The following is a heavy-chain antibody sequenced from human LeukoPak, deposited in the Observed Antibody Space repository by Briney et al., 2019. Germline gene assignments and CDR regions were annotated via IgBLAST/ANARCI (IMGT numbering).Heavy chain of an antibody. CDR2: IIPIFGTA. Sequence: ASVKVSCKASGYTFTSYGISWVRQAPGQGLEWMGGIIPIFGTANYAQKFQGRVTITADKSTSTAYMELSSLRSEDTAVYYCASPRRRGVVPGNYYYYGMDVWGQGTTVTVSS. V-gene: IGHV1-69*06. CDR3: ASPRRRGVVPGNYYYYGMDV. CDR1: GYTFTSYG. D-gene: IGHD2-2*01. J-gene: IGHJ6*02.